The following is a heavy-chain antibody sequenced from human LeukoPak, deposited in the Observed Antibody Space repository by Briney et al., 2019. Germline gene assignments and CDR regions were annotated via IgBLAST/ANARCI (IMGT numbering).Heavy chain of an antibody. CDR1: GFTFSSYA. CDR2: ISGSGGST. J-gene: IGHJ4*02. V-gene: IGHV3-23*01. CDR3: AKPLNYYDSSGYYYVFTYHRAPFDY. D-gene: IGHD3-22*01. Sequence: PGRSLRLSCAASGFTFSSYAMSWVRQAPGKGLEWVSAISGSGGSTYYADSVKGRFTISRDNSKNTLYLQMNSLRAEDTAVYYCAKPLNYYDSSGYYYVFTYHRAPFDYWGQGTLVTVSS.